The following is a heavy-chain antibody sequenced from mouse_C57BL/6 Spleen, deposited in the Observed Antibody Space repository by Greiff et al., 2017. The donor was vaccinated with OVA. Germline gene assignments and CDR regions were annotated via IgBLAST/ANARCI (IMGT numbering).Heavy chain of an antibody. J-gene: IGHJ4*01. D-gene: IGHD4-1*02. CDR2: IRSKSNNYAT. CDR1: GFSFNTYA. CDR3: VRPQLGGAMDY. Sequence: EVKLMESGGGLVQPKGSLKLSCAASGFSFNTYAMNWVRQAPGKGLEWVARIRSKSNNYATYYADSVKDRFTISRDDSESMLYLQMNNLKTEDTAMYYCVRPQLGGAMDYWGQGTSVTVSS. V-gene: IGHV10-1*01.